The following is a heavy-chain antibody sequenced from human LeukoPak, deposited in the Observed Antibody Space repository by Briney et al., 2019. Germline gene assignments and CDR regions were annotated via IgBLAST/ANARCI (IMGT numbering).Heavy chain of an antibody. Sequence: PGGSLRLSCAASGFTFSSYSMNWVRQAPGKGLEWVSSISSSSSYICYADSVKGRFTISRDNAKNSLYLQMNSLRAEDTAVYYCARDGSRGNLVTAPDFWGQGTLVTVSS. CDR1: GFTFSSYS. CDR3: ARDGSRGNLVTAPDF. CDR2: ISSSSSYI. D-gene: IGHD2-21*02. J-gene: IGHJ4*02. V-gene: IGHV3-21*01.